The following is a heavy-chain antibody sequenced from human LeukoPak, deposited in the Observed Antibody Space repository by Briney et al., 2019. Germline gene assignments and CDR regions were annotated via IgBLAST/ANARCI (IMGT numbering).Heavy chain of an antibody. D-gene: IGHD4-23*01. CDR1: GGSFSGYY. Sequence: KTSETLSLTYAVYGGSFSGYYWSWIRQPPGKGLEWIGEINHSGSTNYNPSLKSRVTISVDTSKNQFSLKLSSVTAADTAVYYCARGRLPYGGKKAFDIWGQGTMVTVSS. CDR3: ARGRLPYGGKKAFDI. V-gene: IGHV4-34*01. J-gene: IGHJ3*02. CDR2: INHSGST.